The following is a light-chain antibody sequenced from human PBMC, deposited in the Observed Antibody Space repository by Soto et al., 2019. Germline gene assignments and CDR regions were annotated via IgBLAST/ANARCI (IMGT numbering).Light chain of an antibody. V-gene: IGKV3-15*01. Sequence: EIVVTQSPGILSVSPGDRATLSCGASQSVGRNLAWYHQKPGQAPTLLIYAASTRATGLPARFSGSGSGTDFTLTISSLQSEDFAVYYCQEYSEWPLFTFGPGTRVDIK. CDR3: QEYSEWPLFT. CDR2: AAS. CDR1: QSVGRN. J-gene: IGKJ3*01.